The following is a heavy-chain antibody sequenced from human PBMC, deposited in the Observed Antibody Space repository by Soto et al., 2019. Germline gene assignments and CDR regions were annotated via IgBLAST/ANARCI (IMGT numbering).Heavy chain of an antibody. CDR2: IYYSGSS. Sequence: SETLSLTCTVSGGSITSSEYYWAWIRQPPGKGLQFVGTIYYSGSSYSNPSLKSRLSMSVDASKNQFSLTMKSVTAADTGVYYCASHPLNWGDADSWGQGVLVTVSS. J-gene: IGHJ4*02. D-gene: IGHD7-27*01. CDR3: ASHPLNWGDADS. V-gene: IGHV4-39*01. CDR1: GGSITSSEYY.